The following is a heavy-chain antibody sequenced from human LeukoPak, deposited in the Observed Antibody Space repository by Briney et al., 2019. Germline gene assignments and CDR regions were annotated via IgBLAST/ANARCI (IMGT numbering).Heavy chain of an antibody. Sequence: GGSLRLSCAASGFTFSSYSMNWVRRAPGKGLEWVSSISSSSSYIYYADSVKGRFTISRDNAKNSLYLQMNSLRAEDTAVYYCARDGGWWEPNDAFDIWGQGTMVTVSS. V-gene: IGHV3-21*01. D-gene: IGHD2-15*01. J-gene: IGHJ3*02. CDR1: GFTFSSYS. CDR3: ARDGGWWEPNDAFDI. CDR2: ISSSSSYI.